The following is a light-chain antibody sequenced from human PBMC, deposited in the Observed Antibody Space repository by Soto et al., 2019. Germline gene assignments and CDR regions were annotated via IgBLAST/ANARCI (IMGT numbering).Light chain of an antibody. CDR1: SGDVGGYNY. Sequence: QSVLTQPASVTVSPGQSITISCTGTSGDVGGYNYVSWYQQHPGKAPKLMIYEVSNRPSGVSNRFSGSKSGNTASLTISGLEAEDEEDYYCSSYTSSSTDVFGTGTKLTVL. V-gene: IGLV2-14*01. J-gene: IGLJ1*01. CDR3: SSYTSSSTDV. CDR2: EVS.